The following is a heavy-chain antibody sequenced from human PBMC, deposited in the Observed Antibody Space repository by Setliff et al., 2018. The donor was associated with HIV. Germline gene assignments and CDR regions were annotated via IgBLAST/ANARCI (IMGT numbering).Heavy chain of an antibody. CDR3: ARGRYYDSGTYFTET. Sequence: SVKVSCKASGYTFTSHGISWVRQAPGQGLEWMGGFVPMFGSANYAQKFQGRLTITADESTTTVYMELSRFRSEDTAVYYCARGRYYDSGTYFTETWGQGTLGTVSS. V-gene: IGHV1-69*13. CDR2: FVPMFGSA. CDR1: GYTFTSHG. J-gene: IGHJ5*02. D-gene: IGHD3-10*01.